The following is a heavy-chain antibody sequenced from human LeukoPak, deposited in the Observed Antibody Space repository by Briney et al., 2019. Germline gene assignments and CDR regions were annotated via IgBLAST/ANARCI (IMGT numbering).Heavy chain of an antibody. CDR3: ARVSDYSNYSDF. Sequence: GGSLRLSCAASGFTFSTYGMHWVRQAPGKGLEWVAIIWYDGSTKYYAESVKGRFTISRDNSQNMLYLQMNSLRAEDTAVYYCARVSDYSNYSDFWGQGTLVTVSS. V-gene: IGHV3-33*01. J-gene: IGHJ4*02. CDR1: GFTFSTYG. CDR2: IWYDGSTK. D-gene: IGHD4-11*01.